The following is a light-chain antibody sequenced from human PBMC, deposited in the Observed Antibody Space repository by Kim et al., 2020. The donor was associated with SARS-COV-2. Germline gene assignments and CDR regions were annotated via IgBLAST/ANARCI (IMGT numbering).Light chain of an antibody. V-gene: IGLV1-47*01. Sequence: QRVTISCSVSSSNIGFNYVYWYQQLPGTAPKLLIYRNNQRPSGVPDRFSGSKSGTSASLAISGLRSEDEADYYCAAWDDSLSGVVFGGGTQLTVL. CDR1: SSNIGFNY. CDR2: RNN. J-gene: IGLJ2*01. CDR3: AAWDDSLSGVV.